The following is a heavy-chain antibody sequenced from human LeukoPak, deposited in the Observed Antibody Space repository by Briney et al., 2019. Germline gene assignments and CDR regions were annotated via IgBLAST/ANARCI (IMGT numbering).Heavy chain of an antibody. CDR1: GGSFSGYY. CDR2: INHSGST. CDR3: ARGRYYYGMDV. J-gene: IGHJ6*02. Sequence: SETLSLTCAVYGGSFSGYYWSWIRQPPGKGLEWIGEINHSGSTNYNPSLKSRVTISADTSKNQFSLKLSSVTAADTAVYYCARGRYYYGMDVWGQGTTVTVSS. V-gene: IGHV4-34*01.